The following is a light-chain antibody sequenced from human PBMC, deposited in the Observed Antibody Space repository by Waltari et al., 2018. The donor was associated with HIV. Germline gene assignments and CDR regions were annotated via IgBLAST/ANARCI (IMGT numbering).Light chain of an antibody. CDR1: SSDVGTYNS. V-gene: IGLV2-11*01. Sequence: QSALTQPRSVSGSPGQSVTISCTGASSDVGTYNSVSWYQQHPGQAPKLMIYDVTKRPSGVPGRFSGSKSGNTASLTISGLQAEDEADYYCCSYAGSFTVIFGGGTKLTVL. CDR3: CSYAGSFTVI. CDR2: DVT. J-gene: IGLJ2*01.